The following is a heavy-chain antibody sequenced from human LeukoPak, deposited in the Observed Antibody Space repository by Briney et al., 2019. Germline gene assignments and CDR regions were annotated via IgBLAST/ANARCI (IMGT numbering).Heavy chain of an antibody. CDR3: AKENYDILTGYSQNWFDP. V-gene: IGHV3-23*01. CDR1: GFTFSSYA. Sequence: PGGSLRLSCAASGFTFSSYAMSWVRQAPGKGLEWVSAISGSGGSTYYADSVKGRFTISRDNSKNTLYLQMNSLRAEDTAVYYCAKENYDILTGYSQNWFDPWGQGTLVTVSS. D-gene: IGHD3-9*01. CDR2: ISGSGGST. J-gene: IGHJ5*02.